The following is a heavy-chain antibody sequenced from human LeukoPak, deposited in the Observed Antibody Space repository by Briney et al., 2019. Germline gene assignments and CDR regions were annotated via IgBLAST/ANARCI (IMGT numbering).Heavy chain of an antibody. CDR3: ARDRDGGSYGSGSYLFDY. Sequence: GESLRLSCAASGFTFTTYWMSWVRQAPGKGLEWVSYISSSGSTIYYADSVKGRFTISRDNAKNSLYLQMNSLRAEDTAVYYCARDRDGGSYGSGSYLFDYWGQGTLVTVSS. J-gene: IGHJ4*02. CDR2: ISSSGSTI. CDR1: GFTFTTYW. V-gene: IGHV3-48*04. D-gene: IGHD3-10*01.